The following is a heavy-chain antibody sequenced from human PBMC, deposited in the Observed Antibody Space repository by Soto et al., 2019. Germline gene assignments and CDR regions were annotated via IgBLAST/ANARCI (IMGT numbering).Heavy chain of an antibody. CDR3: ARDRTLYCSGGSCYSLYYYYYGMDV. CDR1: GGTFSSYA. Sequence: QVQLVQSGAEVKKPGSSVKVSCKASGGTFSSYAISWVRQAPGQGLEWMGGIIPIFGTANYAQKFQGRVTITADESTSTAYMELSSLRSEDTAVYYCARDRTLYCSGGSCYSLYYYYYGMDVWGPGTTVTVSS. J-gene: IGHJ6*02. D-gene: IGHD2-15*01. CDR2: IIPIFGTA. V-gene: IGHV1-69*01.